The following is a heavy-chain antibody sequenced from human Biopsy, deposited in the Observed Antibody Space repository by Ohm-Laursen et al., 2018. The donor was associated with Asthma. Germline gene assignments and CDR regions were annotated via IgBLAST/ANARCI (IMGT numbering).Heavy chain of an antibody. D-gene: IGHD3-22*01. CDR3: ARPYYDSSGYYYENLSFDY. V-gene: IGHV1-3*01. CDR2: INVGNGNT. J-gene: IGHJ4*02. Sequence: ASVKVSCKASGYTFTSYAMHWVRQAPGQRLEWMGWINVGNGNTKYSQKFQGRVTITRDTSASTAYMELSSLRSEDTAVYYCARPYYDSSGYYYENLSFDYWGQGTLVTVSS. CDR1: GYTFTSYA.